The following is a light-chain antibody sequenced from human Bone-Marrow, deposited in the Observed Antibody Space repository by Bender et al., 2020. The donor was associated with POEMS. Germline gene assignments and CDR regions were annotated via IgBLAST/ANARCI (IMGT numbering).Light chain of an antibody. CDR1: ISTVESYNF. Sequence: QSVLTQPASVSGALGQSITISCTGGISTVESYNFVSWYQHHPGKAPKLVIYEVSERPSGVSTRFSGSKSGKTASLAITGLQAEDEADYYCCSYGGDSTWVFGGGTKVTVL. V-gene: IGLV2-23*02. CDR2: EVS. CDR3: CSYGGDSTWV. J-gene: IGLJ3*02.